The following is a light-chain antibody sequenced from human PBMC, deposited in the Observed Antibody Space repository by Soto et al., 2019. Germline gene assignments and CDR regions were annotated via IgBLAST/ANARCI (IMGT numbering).Light chain of an antibody. CDR2: TTN. CDR1: SSNIGTSS. J-gene: IGLJ1*01. Sequence: QSVLTQPHSASGTPGQRVTISCSGSSSNIGTSSVHWFQQLPGTAPKLLISTTNQRPSGVPERFSGSKSGTSASLAISGLQSEDEADYYCAALDDSLNGHVFGTGTKLTVL. CDR3: AALDDSLNGHV. V-gene: IGLV1-44*01.